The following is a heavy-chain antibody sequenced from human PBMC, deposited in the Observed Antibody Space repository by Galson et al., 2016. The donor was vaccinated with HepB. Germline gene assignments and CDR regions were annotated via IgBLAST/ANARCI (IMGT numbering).Heavy chain of an antibody. Sequence: SLRLSCAASGFTFSNYVIHWVRQAPGKGLEWVALIWYDGSNKYYADSVQGRFTISRDNSKNTVYLQMNSLRAEDTAVYYCARDPFWSGYYNFDYWGQGTLVTVSS. CDR2: IWYDGSNK. D-gene: IGHD3-3*01. V-gene: IGHV3-33*01. CDR3: ARDPFWSGYYNFDY. J-gene: IGHJ4*02. CDR1: GFTFSNYV.